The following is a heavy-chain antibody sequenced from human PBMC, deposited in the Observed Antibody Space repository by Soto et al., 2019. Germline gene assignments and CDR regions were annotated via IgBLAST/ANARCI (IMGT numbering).Heavy chain of an antibody. CDR1: GGSISSGGYY. V-gene: IGHV4-31*03. CDR3: ARKPAHTIIVVVIPDGAFDI. Sequence: TLSLTCTVSGGSISSGGYYWSWIRQHPGKGLEWIGYIYYSGSTYYNPSLKSRVTISVDTSKNQFSLKLSSVTAADTAVYYCARKPAHTIIVVVIPDGAFDIWCQGTMVTVSS. D-gene: IGHD3-22*01. CDR2: IYYSGST. J-gene: IGHJ3*02.